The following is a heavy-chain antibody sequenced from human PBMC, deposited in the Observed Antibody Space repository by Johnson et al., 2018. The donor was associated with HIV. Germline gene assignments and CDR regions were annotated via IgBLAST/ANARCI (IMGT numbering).Heavy chain of an antibody. CDR3: ARDSEDSSGFGAFDI. V-gene: IGHV3-30*14. CDR1: GFTFSSYA. J-gene: IGHJ3*02. CDR2: ISYDGNNK. D-gene: IGHD6-19*01. Sequence: QVQVLESGGGVVQPGRSLRLSCAASGFTFSSYAMHWVRQAPGKGLEWVAVISYDGNNKYYANSVKGSFTISRDNSKNTLYLQMGSLRAEDMAVYYCARDSEDSSGFGAFDIWGQGTVVTVSS.